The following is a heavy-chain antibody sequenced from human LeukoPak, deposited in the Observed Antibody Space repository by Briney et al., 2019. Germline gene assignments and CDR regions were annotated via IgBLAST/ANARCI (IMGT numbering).Heavy chain of an antibody. Sequence: EASVKVSCKASGYTFTSYAMHWVRQAPGQRLEWMGWINAGNGNTKYSQKFQGRVTITRDTSASTAYMELDSLTAEDTAIYYCSRDRWHCVVNCDSVYYYSLDVWGQGTTVTVSS. D-gene: IGHD4/OR15-4a*01. CDR1: GYTFTSYA. CDR3: SRDRWHCVVNCDSVYYYSLDV. CDR2: INAGNGNT. J-gene: IGHJ6*02. V-gene: IGHV1-3*01.